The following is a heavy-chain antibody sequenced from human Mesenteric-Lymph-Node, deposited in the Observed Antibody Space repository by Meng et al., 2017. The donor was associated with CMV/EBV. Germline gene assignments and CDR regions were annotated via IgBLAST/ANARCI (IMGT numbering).Heavy chain of an antibody. CDR1: AFTFSSYA. CDR2: ISYDGSIK. Sequence: GESLKISCVASAFTFSSYAMHWVRQAPGKGLEWVAFISYDGSIKSYADSVKGRFTISRDNSKNTLYLQMSSLRAEDTAVYYCARYPETFIWFGDRGYYGMDVWGQGTTVTVSS. V-gene: IGHV3-30*04. J-gene: IGHJ6*02. CDR3: ARYPETFIWFGDRGYYGMDV. D-gene: IGHD3-10*01.